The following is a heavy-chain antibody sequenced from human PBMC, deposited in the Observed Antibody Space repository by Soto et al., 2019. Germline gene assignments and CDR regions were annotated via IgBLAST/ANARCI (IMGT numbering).Heavy chain of an antibody. CDR2: FDPEDGET. V-gene: IGHV1-24*01. CDR3: ATPTISSHYRFVP. D-gene: IGHD3-9*01. J-gene: IGHJ5*02. CDR1: GYTLTELS. Sequence: GPSVKVSCKVSGYTLTELSMHWVRQAPGKGLEWMGGFDPEDGETIYAQKFQGRVTMTEDTSTDTAYMELSSLRSEGTALYYCATPTISSHYRFVPWGQGTLATVSS.